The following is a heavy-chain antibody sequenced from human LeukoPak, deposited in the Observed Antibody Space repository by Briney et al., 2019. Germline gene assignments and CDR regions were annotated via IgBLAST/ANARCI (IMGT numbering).Heavy chain of an antibody. Sequence: GQSLRLSCAASGFTVSNNYMSWVRQAPGKGLEWVSVIYRVGSTYYADSVKGRFTISRDNSKNTLYLQMNSLRAEDTAMYYCARGDGYNFFDCWGQGVLVTVSS. CDR1: GFTVSNNY. D-gene: IGHD5-24*01. V-gene: IGHV3-66*01. J-gene: IGHJ4*02. CDR3: ARGDGYNFFDC. CDR2: IYRVGST.